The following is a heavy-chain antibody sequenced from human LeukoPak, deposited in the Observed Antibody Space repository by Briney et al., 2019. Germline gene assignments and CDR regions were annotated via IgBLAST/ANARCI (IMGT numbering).Heavy chain of an antibody. V-gene: IGHV3-11*03. CDR2: ISASSSYT. CDR3: AAGTAADY. J-gene: IGHJ4*02. D-gene: IGHD6-13*01. CDR1: GIPFSDYY. Sequence: PGGSLRLSCVVSGIPFSDYYMNWIRQTPGKGLEWISYISASSSYTDYADSVKGRFTISRENAQNALFLQMNRLRVEDTAVYCCAAGTAADYWGQGTLVTVSP.